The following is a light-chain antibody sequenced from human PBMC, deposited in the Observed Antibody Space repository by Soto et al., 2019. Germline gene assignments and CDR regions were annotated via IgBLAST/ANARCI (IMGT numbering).Light chain of an antibody. CDR1: SSNIGAGYD. Sequence: QSVLTQPPSMSGAPGQRVTISCTGSSSNIGAGYDVHWYQLLPGTAPKLLIYGNTNRPSGVPDRFSGSKAGTSASLAITGLRAEDGADYYWQAHESSLKRWVFGGGTKLTVL. CDR2: GNT. CDR3: QAHESSLKRWV. J-gene: IGLJ3*02. V-gene: IGLV1-40*01.